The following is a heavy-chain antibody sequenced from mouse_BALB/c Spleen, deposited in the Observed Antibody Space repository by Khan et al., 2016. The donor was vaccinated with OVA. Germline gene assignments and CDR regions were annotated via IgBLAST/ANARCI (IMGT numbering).Heavy chain of an antibody. V-gene: IGHV2-6-4*01. D-gene: IGHD2-14*01. Sequence: QVQLKQSGPGLVAPSQSLSITCSVSGFSLSRYNIHWVRQPPGKGLEWLGMIWGGGGTDYNSTLKSRLTISKDNSESQVFLKMNSLQTDDTAMYYCARAHYRFDGYYAMDYWGQGTSVTVSS. CDR1: GFSLSRYN. J-gene: IGHJ4*01. CDR3: ARAHYRFDGYYAMDY. CDR2: IWGGGGT.